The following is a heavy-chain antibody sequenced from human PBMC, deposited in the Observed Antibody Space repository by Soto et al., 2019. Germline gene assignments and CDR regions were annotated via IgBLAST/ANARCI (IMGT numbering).Heavy chain of an antibody. Sequence: QVQLQESGPGLMKPSETLSLTCTVSGGSINSHYWSWIRQPPGKGLEWIGHIYSSGSTDYSPSLNTRVPISFDSSKDQFSLRLSSVTAGDEAVYYCSRHQYGSGGYWFDHWGRGTLVIVCS. CDR1: GGSINSHY. D-gene: IGHD3-16*01. CDR3: SRHQYGSGGYWFDH. J-gene: IGHJ5*02. CDR2: IYSSGST. V-gene: IGHV4-59*08.